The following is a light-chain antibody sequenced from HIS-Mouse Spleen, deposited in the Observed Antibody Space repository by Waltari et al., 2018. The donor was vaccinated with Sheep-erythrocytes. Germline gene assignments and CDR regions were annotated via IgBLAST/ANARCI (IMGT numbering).Light chain of an antibody. CDR1: NIGSKS. CDR2: DDS. CDR3: QVWDSSSDHGV. J-gene: IGLJ2*01. Sequence: SYVLTQPPSVSVAPGKTARITCGGNNIGSKSVHWYQQKPGQAPVLVVNDDSDRPSGIPGRVSGANSGNTATLTISRVEAGEEAVYYCQVWDSSSDHGVFGGGTKLTVL. V-gene: IGLV3-21*03.